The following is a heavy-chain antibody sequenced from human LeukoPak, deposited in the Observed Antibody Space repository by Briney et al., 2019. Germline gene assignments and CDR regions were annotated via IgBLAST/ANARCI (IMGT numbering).Heavy chain of an antibody. CDR3: ARPYAPFTGNDAFDI. CDR2: IHHSGGT. V-gene: IGHV4-38-2*01. D-gene: IGHD1-1*01. J-gene: IGHJ3*02. CDR1: GYSISSDYY. Sequence: SETLSLTCAVSGYSISSDYYWGWIRPPPGKGLEWIGTIHHSGGTYYNPSLKSRVTISADTSRNQFSLKLTSVTAADTAVYYCARPYAPFTGNDAFDIWGQGTMVTVSS.